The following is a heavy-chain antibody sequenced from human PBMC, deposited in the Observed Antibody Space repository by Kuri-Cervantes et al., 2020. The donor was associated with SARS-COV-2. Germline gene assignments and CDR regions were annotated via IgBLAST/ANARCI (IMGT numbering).Heavy chain of an antibody. D-gene: IGHD7-27*01. CDR3: ARGELGISDY. Sequence: GESLKISCAASGFTFSSYAMHWVRQAPGKGLEYVSAISSNGGSTYYANSVKGRFTISRDNAEKSVYLQMNSLRAEDTAVYYCARGELGISDYWGQGTLVTVSS. J-gene: IGHJ4*02. V-gene: IGHV3-64*01. CDR2: ISSNGGST. CDR1: GFTFSSYA.